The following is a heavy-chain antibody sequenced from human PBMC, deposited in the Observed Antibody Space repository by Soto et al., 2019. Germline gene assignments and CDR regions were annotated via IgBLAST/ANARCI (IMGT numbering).Heavy chain of an antibody. V-gene: IGHV3-21*01. J-gene: IGHJ6*02. Sequence: PGGSLRLSCAASGFSFSSYTMNWVRQAPGKGLEWVSSMSSSNEYIFYEDSVKGRFTISRDNAKNSLYLQMNSLRVEDTAVYYCARAVGGSCSSGSCIYYSYYHHNEPWGPGPP. D-gene: IGHD2-15*01. CDR3: ARAVGGSCSSGSCIYYSYYHHNEP. CDR1: GFSFSSYT. CDR2: MSSSNEYI.